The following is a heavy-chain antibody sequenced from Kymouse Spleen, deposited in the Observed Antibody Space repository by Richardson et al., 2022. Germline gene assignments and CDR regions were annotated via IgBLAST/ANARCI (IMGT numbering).Heavy chain of an antibody. D-gene: IGHD3-10*01. CDR1: GGSISSSSYY. CDR3: ARHEYYGSGSIGYFDL. CDR2: IYYSGST. V-gene: IGHV4-39*01. J-gene: IGHJ2*01. Sequence: QLQLQESGPGLVKPSETLSLTCTVSGGSISSSSYYWGWIRQPPGKGLEWIGSIYYSGSTYYNPSLKSRVTISVDTSKNQFSLKLSSVTAADTAVYYCARHEYYGSGSIGYFDLWGRGTLVTVSS.